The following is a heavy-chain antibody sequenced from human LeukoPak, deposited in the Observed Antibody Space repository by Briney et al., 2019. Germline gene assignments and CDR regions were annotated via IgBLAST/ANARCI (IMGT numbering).Heavy chain of an antibody. Sequence: SETLSLTCTVSGGSISSYYWSWIRQPPGKGLEWIGYIYYSGSTNYNPSLKSRVTISVDTSKNQFSLKLSSVTAADTAVYYCARVDLLWGSGCVDHWGQGTLVTASS. V-gene: IGHV4-59*01. J-gene: IGHJ4*02. CDR1: GGSISSYY. CDR2: IYYSGST. D-gene: IGHD6-19*01. CDR3: ARVDLLWGSGCVDH.